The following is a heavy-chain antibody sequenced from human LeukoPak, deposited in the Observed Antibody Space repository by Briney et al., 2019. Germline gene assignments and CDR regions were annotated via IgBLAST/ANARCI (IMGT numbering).Heavy chain of an antibody. V-gene: IGHV3-48*01. Sequence: TGGSLRLSCAASGFTFSSYSMNWVRQAPGKGLEWVSYISSSSSTIYYADSVKGRFTISRDNAKNSLYLQMNSLRAEDTAVYYCARAQEDSYGYFYYYYMDVWGKGTTVTVSS. D-gene: IGHD5-18*01. CDR3: ARAQEDSYGYFYYYYMDV. J-gene: IGHJ6*03. CDR2: ISSSSSTI. CDR1: GFTFSSYS.